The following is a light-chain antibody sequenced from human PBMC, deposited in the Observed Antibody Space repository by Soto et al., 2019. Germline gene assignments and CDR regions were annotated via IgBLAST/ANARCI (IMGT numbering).Light chain of an antibody. CDR3: QQHGSSPLT. CDR2: DAS. CDR1: QSVSSSY. V-gene: IGKV3-20*01. J-gene: IGKJ4*01. Sequence: EIVLTQSPGTLSLSPGERATLSCRASQSVSSSYLAWYQQKPGQAPRLLIYDASSRAAGIPDRFSGSGSGTDFTLTISRLEPEDFAVYYCQQHGSSPLTFGGGTKVDI.